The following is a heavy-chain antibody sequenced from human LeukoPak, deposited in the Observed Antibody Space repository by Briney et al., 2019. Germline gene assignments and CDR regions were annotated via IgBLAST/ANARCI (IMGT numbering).Heavy chain of an antibody. CDR1: GGTFSSYA. J-gene: IGHJ6*03. CDR2: IIPIFGTA. CDR3: ARGNSSSWYYYHYYMDV. D-gene: IGHD6-13*01. Sequence: GASVKVSCKASGGTFSSYAISWVRQAPGQGLEWMGGIIPIFGTANYAQKFQGRVTITADESTSTAYMELSSLRSEDTAVYYCARGNSSSWYYYHYYMDVWGKGTTVTVSS. V-gene: IGHV1-69*13.